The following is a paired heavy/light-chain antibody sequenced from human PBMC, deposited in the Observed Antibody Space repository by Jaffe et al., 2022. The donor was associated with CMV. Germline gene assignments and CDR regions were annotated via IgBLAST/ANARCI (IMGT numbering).Light chain of an antibody. CDR2: RAS. CDR1: QNIDIY. J-gene: IGKJ1*01. V-gene: IGKV1-5*03. Sequence: IQMTQSPSTLSASVGDRVTITCRASQNIDIYLAWYQQKPGKAPKVLIYRASNLESGVPSRFSGSGSGTEFTLTISSLQPDDFATYYCQHYISYSPTFGQGTKVGIK. CDR3: QHYISYSPT.
Heavy chain of an antibody. CDR2: IFYTGST. Sequence: QVQLQESGPGLVKPSETLSLTCTVSGDSIKSGRSYWGWVRQPPGKGLEWIGSIFYTGSTFKNPSLTGRVTMSVDTSRNQFSLKLTSVTAADTAVYYCARPPGGLAEFHYFDSWGQGIQVTVSS. J-gene: IGHJ4*02. D-gene: IGHD3-16*01. V-gene: IGHV4-39*01. CDR3: ARPPGGLAEFHYFDS. CDR1: GDSIKSGRSY.